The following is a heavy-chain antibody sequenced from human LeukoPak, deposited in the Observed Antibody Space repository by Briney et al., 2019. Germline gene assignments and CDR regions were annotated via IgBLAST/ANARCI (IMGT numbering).Heavy chain of an antibody. CDR2: IYPGDSDT. D-gene: IGHD5-18*01. Sequence: PGESLQISCQGSGYRFTSYWIGWVRQLPGKGLEWMAIIYPGDSDTRYNPSFQGQVTISADKSISTAYLQWSSLKASDTAMYYCARQRWTATVPFDYWGQGTLVTVSS. J-gene: IGHJ4*02. CDR3: ARQRWTATVPFDY. V-gene: IGHV5-51*01. CDR1: GYRFTSYW.